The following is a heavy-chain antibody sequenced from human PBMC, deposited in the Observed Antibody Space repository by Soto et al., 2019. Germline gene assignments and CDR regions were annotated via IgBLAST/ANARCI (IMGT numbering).Heavy chain of an antibody. Sequence: PGGSLRLSCTASGFILSSHAMHWVRQAPGKGLEWVAITSYDGSNKYHADSVKGRFTISRDNSKNTLSLQMNSLRAEDTAVYYCAREMGYCVSTSCPFDDWGQGTLVTVSS. D-gene: IGHD2-2*01. CDR1: GFILSSHA. V-gene: IGHV3-30-3*01. CDR3: AREMGYCVSTSCPFDD. J-gene: IGHJ4*02. CDR2: TSYDGSNK.